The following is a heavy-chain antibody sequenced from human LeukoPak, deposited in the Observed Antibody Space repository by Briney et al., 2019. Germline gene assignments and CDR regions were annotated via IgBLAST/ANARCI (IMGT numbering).Heavy chain of an antibody. CDR1: GFTFSSYA. CDR2: ISGSGGST. CDR3: AKDITMVRGVIFQDDWFDP. J-gene: IGHJ5*02. Sequence: PGRSLRLSCAASGFTFSSYAMHWVRQAPGKGLEWVSAISGSGGSTYYADSVKGRFTISRDNSKNTLYLQMNSLRAEDTAVYYCAKDITMVRGVIFQDDWFDPWGQGTLVTVSS. V-gene: IGHV3-23*01. D-gene: IGHD3-10*01.